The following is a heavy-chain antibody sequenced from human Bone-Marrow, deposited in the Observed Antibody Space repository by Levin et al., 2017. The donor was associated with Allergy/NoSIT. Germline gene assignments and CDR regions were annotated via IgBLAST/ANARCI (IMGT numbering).Heavy chain of an antibody. CDR1: GVSISSRNYF. V-gene: IGHV4-39*07. CDR3: AREQSSDTENDEGYFDY. D-gene: IGHD3-10*01. CDR2: IYSGGST. J-gene: IGHJ4*02. Sequence: PSETLSLTCNVSGVSISSRNYFWGWIRQPPGKGLEWIGSIYSGGSTNYNPSLKSRVTISVDTSKNQVSLKLSSVTAADTAVYYCAREQSSDTENDEGYFDYWGQGTLVTVSS.